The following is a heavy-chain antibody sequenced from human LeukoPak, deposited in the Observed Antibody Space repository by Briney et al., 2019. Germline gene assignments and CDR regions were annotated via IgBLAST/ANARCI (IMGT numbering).Heavy chain of an antibody. Sequence: ASVKVSCKASGYTYTNYGISWVRQAPGQGLEWMGWISGYNGNTNYAQKLQGRVTMTTDTSTSTAYMKLRSLRSDDTAVYYCAREMYYGMDVWGQGTTVTVSS. CDR3: AREMYYGMDV. CDR1: GYTYTNYG. V-gene: IGHV1-18*01. J-gene: IGHJ6*02. CDR2: ISGYNGNT.